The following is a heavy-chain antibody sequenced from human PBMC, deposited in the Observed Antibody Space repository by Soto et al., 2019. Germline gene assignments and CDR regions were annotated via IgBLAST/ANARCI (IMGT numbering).Heavy chain of an antibody. J-gene: IGHJ5*02. CDR1: GGSISSCY. Sequence: PSETLSLTCTVSGGSISSCYRSWIRQPPGKGLEWIGYIFYSGSTNYNPSLKRRVTISVDTSKNQFSLQLSSVTAADTAGYYCAREIAAAANWFDPWGQGTLVTVSS. D-gene: IGHD6-25*01. CDR2: IFYSGST. CDR3: AREIAAAANWFDP. V-gene: IGHV4-59*01.